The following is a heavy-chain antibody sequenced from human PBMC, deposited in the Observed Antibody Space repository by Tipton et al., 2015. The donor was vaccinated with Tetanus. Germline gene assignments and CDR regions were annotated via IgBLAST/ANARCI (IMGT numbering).Heavy chain of an antibody. V-gene: IGHV4-59*01. CDR3: ARHSGWFNFYSGVDA. J-gene: IGHJ6*02. Sequence: GLVKPSETLSLTCTVSGGSINSYYWSWLRRPPGKALEWIGYIYFSGHTKYSPSLKSRVTMSVDTSMNQVSLNLTSVTAADSAVYFCARHSGWFNFYSGVDAWGQGTTVTVSS. CDR1: GGSINSYY. CDR2: IYFSGHT. D-gene: IGHD6-19*01.